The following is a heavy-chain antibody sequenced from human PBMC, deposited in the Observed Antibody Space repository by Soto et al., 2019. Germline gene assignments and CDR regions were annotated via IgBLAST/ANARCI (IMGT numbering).Heavy chain of an antibody. V-gene: IGHV1-18*01. Sequence: QVQLVQSGAEVKKPGASVKVSCKASGYTFTNYGVTWVRQAPGQGLQWMGWISAYNGHTNYAQNLQGRVTMTTDTSTSTAYMGLRSVRSDDKAVYYCAGGGMGGMDVWGQGTTVTVSS. CDR2: ISAYNGHT. CDR1: GYTFTNYG. CDR3: AGGGMGGMDV. D-gene: IGHD2-2*01. J-gene: IGHJ6*02.